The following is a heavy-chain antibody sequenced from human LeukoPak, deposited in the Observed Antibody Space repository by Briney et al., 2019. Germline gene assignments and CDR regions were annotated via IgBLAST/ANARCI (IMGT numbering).Heavy chain of an antibody. CDR1: GDSVSSDTSY. CDR2: IGYSGST. CDR3: ARQASCDRTRCNPFDY. D-gene: IGHD3-22*01. J-gene: IGHJ4*02. Sequence: PSETLSLTCTVSGDSVSSDTSYWSWIRQPPGKGLEWIGYIGYSGSTDYNPSLKSRVSISLGTSKNQFSLILTSVTAADSAVYFCARQASCDRTRCNPFDYWGQGILVTVSS. V-gene: IGHV4-61*01.